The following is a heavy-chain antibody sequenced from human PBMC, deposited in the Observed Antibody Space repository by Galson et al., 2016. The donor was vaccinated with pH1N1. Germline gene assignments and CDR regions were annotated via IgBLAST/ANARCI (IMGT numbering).Heavy chain of an antibody. V-gene: IGHV2-70*19. CDR3: ARKRNSQGGSFDY. J-gene: IGHJ4*02. D-gene: IGHD3-16*01. CDR1: GFSLSTDGMC. CDR2: IDWDDDK. Sequence: PALVKPTQTLTLTCTFSGFSLSTDGMCVTWVRQPPGKALEWLAVIDWDDDKHYTSSLKTRRTISKDTSKNQVVLTMTNMDPVDTGTYYCARKRNSQGGSFDYWGQGRPVTASS.